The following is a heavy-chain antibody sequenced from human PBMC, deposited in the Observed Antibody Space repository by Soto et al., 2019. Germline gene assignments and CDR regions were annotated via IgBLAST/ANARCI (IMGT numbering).Heavy chain of an antibody. CDR1: GFSLSTSGVG. CDR3: IQSRCGSDCLQSYASHYYYGMDV. CDR2: IYWDDDK. J-gene: IGHJ6*02. Sequence: QITLKESGPTLVKPTQTLTLTCTFSGFSLSTSGVGVGWIRQPPGKALEWLALIYWDDDKRYSPSLRSRLTINNDTSKNQVVLTMTTMDPVDTATYYCIQSRCGSDCLQSYASHYYYGMDVWGQGTTVTVSS. V-gene: IGHV2-5*02. D-gene: IGHD2-21*02.